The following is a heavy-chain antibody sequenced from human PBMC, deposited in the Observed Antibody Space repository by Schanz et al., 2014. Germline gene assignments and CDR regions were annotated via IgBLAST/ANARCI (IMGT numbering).Heavy chain of an antibody. CDR3: ARDRLECGAECYSVEVFEI. CDR1: GGTFSTYP. Sequence: QVQLVQSGAEVKKPGSSMKVSCKASGGTFSTYPINWVRQAPGQGLEWMGRIIPILGIANYAQKFQDKVTITADTSTTTAYMELSGLRSEDTAVYYCARDRLECGAECYSVEVFEIWGQGTLVIVSS. V-gene: IGHV1-69*04. CDR2: IIPILGIA. D-gene: IGHD2-21*01. J-gene: IGHJ4*02.